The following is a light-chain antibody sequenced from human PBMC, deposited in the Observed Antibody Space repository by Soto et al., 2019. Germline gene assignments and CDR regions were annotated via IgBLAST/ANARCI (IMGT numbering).Light chain of an antibody. CDR3: SSYTSSNTLAV. CDR2: DVS. Sequence: QSALTQPASVSGSPGQSITITCTGTSSDVGGFNYVSWYQQHPGKAPKLMISDVSNRPSGVSNRFSGSKSGNTASLTISGLQAEDEADYYCSSYTSSNTLAVFGGGTKLTVL. CDR1: SSDVGGFNY. J-gene: IGLJ2*01. V-gene: IGLV2-14*01.